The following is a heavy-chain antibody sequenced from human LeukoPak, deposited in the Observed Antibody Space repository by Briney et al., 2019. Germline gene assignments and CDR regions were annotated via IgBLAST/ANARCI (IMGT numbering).Heavy chain of an antibody. Sequence: SETLSLTCTVSGYSISSGYYWGWIRQPPGKGLEWIGSIYHSGSTYYNPSLKSRVTISVDTSKNQFSLKLSSVTAADTAVYYCARFSGSWGYFDYWGQGTLVTVSS. J-gene: IGHJ4*02. CDR1: GYSISSGYY. V-gene: IGHV4-38-2*02. D-gene: IGHD1-26*01. CDR3: ARFSGSWGYFDY. CDR2: IYHSGST.